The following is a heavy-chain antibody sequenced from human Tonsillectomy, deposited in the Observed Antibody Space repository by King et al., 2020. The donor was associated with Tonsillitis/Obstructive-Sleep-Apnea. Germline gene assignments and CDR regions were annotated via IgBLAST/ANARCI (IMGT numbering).Heavy chain of an antibody. D-gene: IGHD5-18*01. J-gene: IGHJ6*02. Sequence: VQLVESGAEVKKPGSSVKVSCKASGGTFSSYAISWVRQAPGQGLEWMGGIIPILGIANYAQKFQGRVTITADKSTSTAYMELSSLRSEDTAVYYCASLGYSYGSQTKDYYYYYGMDVWGQGTTVTVSS. CDR2: IIPILGIA. CDR3: ASLGYSYGSQTKDYYYYYGMDV. V-gene: IGHV1-69*10. CDR1: GGTFSSYA.